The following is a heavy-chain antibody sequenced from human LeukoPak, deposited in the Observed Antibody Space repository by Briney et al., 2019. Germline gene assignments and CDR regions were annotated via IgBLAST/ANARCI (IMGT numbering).Heavy chain of an antibody. D-gene: IGHD3-22*01. J-gene: IGHJ4*02. CDR1: GFTFSSYW. Sequence: GGSLRLSCAASGFTFSSYWMSWVRQAPGRGLEWVANIKQDGSEKYYVDSVKGRFTISRDNAKNSLYLQMNSLRAEDTAVYYCAREPYYYDSSGYYLDYWGQGTLVTVSS. CDR3: AREPYYYDSSGYYLDY. V-gene: IGHV3-7*01. CDR2: IKQDGSEK.